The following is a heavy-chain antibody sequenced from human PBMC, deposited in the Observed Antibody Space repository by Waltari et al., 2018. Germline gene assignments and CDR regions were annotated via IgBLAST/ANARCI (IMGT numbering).Heavy chain of an antibody. CDR1: GFSFSSHW. J-gene: IGHJ4*02. D-gene: IGHD1-1*01. CDR2: SNRGGSGR. V-gene: IGHV3-7*03. Sequence: DVQLVESGGGLVQPGGSLRLSCAASGFSFSSHWMAWVRQAPGKGPEWVANSNRGGSGRYYLDSVEGRFVISRDDSKNSLFLQMNSLRPEDTALYYCARHFPDGANDFDYWGQGTLVTVST. CDR3: ARHFPDGANDFDY.